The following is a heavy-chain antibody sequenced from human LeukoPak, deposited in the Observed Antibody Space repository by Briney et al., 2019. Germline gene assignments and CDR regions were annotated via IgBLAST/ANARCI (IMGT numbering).Heavy chain of an antibody. Sequence: SETLSLTCTVSGGSISSSSCYWGWIRQPPGKGLEWIGSIYYSGSTYYNPSLKSRVTISVDTSKNQFSLKLSSVTAADTAVYYCARRGYDILTGSLFDYWGQGTLVTVSS. V-gene: IGHV4-39*01. CDR2: IYYSGST. D-gene: IGHD3-9*01. CDR3: ARRGYDILTGSLFDY. J-gene: IGHJ4*02. CDR1: GGSISSSSCY.